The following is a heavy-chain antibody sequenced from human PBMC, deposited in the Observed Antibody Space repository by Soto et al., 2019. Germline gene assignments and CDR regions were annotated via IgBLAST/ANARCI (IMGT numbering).Heavy chain of an antibody. V-gene: IGHV3-30-3*01. J-gene: IGHJ4*02. CDR3: AGDDDELGGTTIGY. CDR1: GFTFSSYA. D-gene: IGHD1-7*01. CDR2: ISYDGSNK. Sequence: QVQLVESGGGVVQPGRSLRLSCAASGFTFSSYAMHWVRQAPGKGLEWVAVISYDGSNKYYADSVKGRFTISRDNSKNTLYQQMNSRRAEDAAVYYCAGDDDELGGTTIGYWGQGTLVTVSS.